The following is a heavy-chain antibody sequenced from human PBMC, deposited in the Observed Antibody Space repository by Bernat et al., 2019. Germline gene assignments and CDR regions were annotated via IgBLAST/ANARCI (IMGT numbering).Heavy chain of an antibody. CDR3: TREIAAAGTGSY. CDR2: IRSKAYGGTT. V-gene: IGHV3-49*04. CDR1: GFTFGDYA. Sequence: EVQLVESGGGLVQPGRSLRLSCTASGFTFGDYAMSWVRQAPGKGLEWVGCIRSKAYGGTTEYAASVKGRFTISRDDSKSIAYLQMNSLKTEDTAVYYCTREIAAAGTGSYWGQGTLVTVSS. D-gene: IGHD6-13*01. J-gene: IGHJ4*02.